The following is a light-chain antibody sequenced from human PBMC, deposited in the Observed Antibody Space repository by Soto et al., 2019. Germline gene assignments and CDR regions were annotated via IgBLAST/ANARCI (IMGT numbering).Light chain of an antibody. CDR1: QSVSSY. CDR2: DAY. V-gene: IGKV3-11*01. Sequence: EIVMTQSPATLSVSPGERPTLSCRASQSVSSYLAWYQQKPGQAPRLLIYDAYNRATGITARFSGSGSGTDFTLTISSLEPEDFAVYYCQQRRSWPRAVGQGTQVEIK. J-gene: IGKJ1*01. CDR3: QQRRSWPRA.